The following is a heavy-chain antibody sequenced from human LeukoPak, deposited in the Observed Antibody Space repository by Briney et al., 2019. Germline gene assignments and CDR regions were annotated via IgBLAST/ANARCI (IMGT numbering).Heavy chain of an antibody. CDR2: LYNGGNT. Sequence: GGSLRLSCAVSGFTVSSNYMSWVSQAPGKGLEWVSVLYNGGNTYYADSVKGRFTVSRDNSKNTLYLQMNSLRAEDTAVYYCARYDGGSGPFDYWGQGTLVTVSS. D-gene: IGHD3-10*01. CDR1: GFTVSSNY. CDR3: ARYDGGSGPFDY. J-gene: IGHJ4*02. V-gene: IGHV3-53*01.